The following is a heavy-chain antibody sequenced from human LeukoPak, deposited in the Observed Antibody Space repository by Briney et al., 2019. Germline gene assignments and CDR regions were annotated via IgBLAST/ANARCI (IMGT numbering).Heavy chain of an antibody. V-gene: IGHV3-23*01. D-gene: IGHD3-9*01. CDR3: AKGYYFDILSGYSSLDS. Sequence: GGSLRLSCAASGFTFTTYGMSWVRQAPGKGLEWVSGINSNGRRTDYADSVKGRFTISRDDSKNTLYLQMNSLRAEDTAAYYCAKGYYFDILSGYSSLDSWGQGTLVTVSS. CDR2: INSNGRRT. J-gene: IGHJ4*02. CDR1: GFTFTTYG.